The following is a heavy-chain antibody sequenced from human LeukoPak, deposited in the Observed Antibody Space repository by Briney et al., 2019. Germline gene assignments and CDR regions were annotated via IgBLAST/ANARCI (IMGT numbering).Heavy chain of an antibody. J-gene: IGHJ3*02. D-gene: IGHD2-2*01. CDR3: ARSYCSSTSCYLGAFDI. CDR1: GGSISSSSYY. CDR2: IYYSGST. Sequence: SETLSLTCTVSGGSISSSSYYWGWIRQPPGKGLEWIGYIYYSGSTNYNPSLKSRVTISVDTSKNQFSLKLSSVTAADTAVYYCARSYCSSTSCYLGAFDIWGQGTMVTVSS. V-gene: IGHV4-61*05.